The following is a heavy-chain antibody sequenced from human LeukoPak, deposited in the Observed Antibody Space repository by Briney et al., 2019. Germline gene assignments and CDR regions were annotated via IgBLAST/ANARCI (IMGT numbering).Heavy chain of an antibody. CDR1: GFTFNNYW. V-gene: IGHV3-7*01. CDR2: INQDGSEK. Sequence: GGSLRLSCAASGFTFNNYWMSWVRQAPGKGLEWVANINQDGSEKYYVDSVKGRFTISRDNAENSLSLQLNSLRPEDTAVYYCARESYGGDWSNCFDYWGQGTLVPVSS. J-gene: IGHJ4*02. CDR3: ARESYGGDWSNCFDY. D-gene: IGHD2-21*02.